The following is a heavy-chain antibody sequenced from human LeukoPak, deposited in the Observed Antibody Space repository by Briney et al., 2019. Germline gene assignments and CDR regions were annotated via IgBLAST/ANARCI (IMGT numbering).Heavy chain of an antibody. Sequence: SETLSLTCTVSGGSISPSDYYWGWIRQPPGKGLEWIGNIYYSGNTYYNPSLKSRVTISVDTSKNQFSLKLSSVTAADTAVYYCARHPPYYYGSSGYDSDAFDIWGQGTMVTVSS. CDR1: GGSISPSDYY. CDR3: ARHPPYYYGSSGYDSDAFDI. D-gene: IGHD3-22*01. J-gene: IGHJ3*02. CDR2: IYYSGNT. V-gene: IGHV4-39*01.